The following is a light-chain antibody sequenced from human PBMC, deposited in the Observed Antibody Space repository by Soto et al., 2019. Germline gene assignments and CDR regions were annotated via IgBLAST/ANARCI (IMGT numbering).Light chain of an antibody. CDR2: EVN. Sequence: QSVLTQPASVSGSPGQSITISCTGTSSDVGGYDYVSWYQLHPGKAPKLMVFEVNKRPSGVPDRFSGSKSGNTASLTVSGLQAEDEADYYCSSYAGSSNVFGTGTRSPS. CDR1: SSDVGGYDY. CDR3: SSYAGSSNV. J-gene: IGLJ1*01. V-gene: IGLV2-8*01.